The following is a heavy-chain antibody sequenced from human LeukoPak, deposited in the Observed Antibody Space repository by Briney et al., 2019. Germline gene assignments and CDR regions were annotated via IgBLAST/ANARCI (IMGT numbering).Heavy chain of an antibody. V-gene: IGHV3-74*01. D-gene: IGHD3-9*01. Sequence: GGSPRLSCAASGFTFSNYWMHWVRQAPGKGLVWVSRIKGDGSYTIYADSVKGRSTISRDNAKNTLYLQMRSLRAEDTAVYYCVRDWDHFDFDSWGQGTLVTVSS. CDR3: VRDWDHFDFDS. J-gene: IGHJ5*01. CDR2: IKGDGSYT. CDR1: GFTFSNYW.